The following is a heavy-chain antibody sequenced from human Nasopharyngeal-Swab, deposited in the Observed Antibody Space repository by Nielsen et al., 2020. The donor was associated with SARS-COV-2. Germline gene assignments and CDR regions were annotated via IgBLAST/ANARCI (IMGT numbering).Heavy chain of an antibody. CDR2: IYHSGST. Sequence: SETLSLTCSVSDVSISSHYWGWIRQSPGKGLAWIGYIYHSGSTNYNTSLKSRVTISVDTSKNQFSLKLSSVTAADTAVYYCARLDYSVYVDYWGQGTLVTVSS. J-gene: IGHJ4*02. D-gene: IGHD5/OR15-5a*01. CDR1: DVSISSHY. V-gene: IGHV4-59*08. CDR3: ARLDYSVYVDY.